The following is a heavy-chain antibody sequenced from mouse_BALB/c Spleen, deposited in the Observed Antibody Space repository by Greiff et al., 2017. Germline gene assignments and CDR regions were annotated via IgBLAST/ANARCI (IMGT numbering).Heavy chain of an antibody. CDR3: TRYCDYGAWFAY. J-gene: IGHJ3*01. V-gene: IGHV3-8*02. CDR1: GDSITSGY. D-gene: IGHD2-4*01. Sequence: VQLKESGPSLVNPSQTLSFTCSVTGDSITSGYWNWIRKFPGNKLEYMGYVSYSGSTYYNPSLKSRISITRDTSKNQYYLQLNSVTTEDTATYYCTRYCDYGAWFAYWGRETVVEVSA. CDR2: VSYSGST.